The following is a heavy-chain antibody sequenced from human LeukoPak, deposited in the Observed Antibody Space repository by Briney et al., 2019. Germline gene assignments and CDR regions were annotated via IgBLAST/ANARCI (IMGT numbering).Heavy chain of an antibody. V-gene: IGHV3-53*01. Sequence: GGSLRLSCAASGFTVSSNHMTWVRQAPGKGLEWVSVIYSGGSTYYTDSVKGRFIISRDNSRNTLYLQMNNLSAEDTAVYYCARAWAPAGLYFDYWGQGTLVTVSS. J-gene: IGHJ4*02. CDR3: ARAWAPAGLYFDY. CDR2: IYSGGST. CDR1: GFTVSSNH. D-gene: IGHD6-13*01.